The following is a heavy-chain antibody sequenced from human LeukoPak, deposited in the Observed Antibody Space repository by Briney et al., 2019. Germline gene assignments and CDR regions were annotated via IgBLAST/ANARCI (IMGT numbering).Heavy chain of an antibody. Sequence: GGSLRLSCAASGFTFSSYGMHWVRQAPGKGLEWVAFIRYDGSNKYYADSVKGRFTISRDNSKNTLYLQMYSLRAEDTAVYYCAKDKLHYDFWIGYYEGGNWFDPWGQGTLVTVSS. V-gene: IGHV3-30*02. J-gene: IGHJ5*02. D-gene: IGHD3-3*01. CDR2: IRYDGSNK. CDR1: GFTFSSYG. CDR3: AKDKLHYDFWIGYYEGGNWFDP.